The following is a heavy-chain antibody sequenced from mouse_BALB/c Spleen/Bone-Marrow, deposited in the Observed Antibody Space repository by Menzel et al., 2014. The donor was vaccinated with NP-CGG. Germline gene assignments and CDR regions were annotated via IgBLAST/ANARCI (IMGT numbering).Heavy chain of an antibody. CDR3: TRRSLLSDYYSMDY. CDR1: GYTFTSYY. J-gene: IGHJ4*01. Sequence: VQVAESGAELVKPGALVKLSCKASGYTFTSYYLYWVKQRPGQGLEWIGEINPSNGGTDFNERFKSKASLTVDKSSSTAYMQLNSLTSEDSAVYYCTRRSLLSDYYSMDYWGQGTSVTVSS. CDR2: INPSNGGT. V-gene: IGHV1S81*02. D-gene: IGHD2-10*01.